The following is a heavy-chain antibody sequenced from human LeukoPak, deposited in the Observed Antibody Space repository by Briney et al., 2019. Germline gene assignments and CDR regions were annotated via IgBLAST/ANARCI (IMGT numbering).Heavy chain of an antibody. CDR2: IKQDGSEK. J-gene: IGHJ6*02. CDR1: GFTFSSYW. Sequence: GWSLRLSCAASGFTFSSYWMSWVRQAPGKGLEWVANIKQDGSEKYYVDSVKGRFTISRDNAKNSLYLQMSSLRAEDTAVYYCARDLDSSGYYFSYYYYYGMDVWGQGTTVTVSS. CDR3: ARDLDSSGYYFSYYYYYGMDV. D-gene: IGHD3-22*01. V-gene: IGHV3-7*01.